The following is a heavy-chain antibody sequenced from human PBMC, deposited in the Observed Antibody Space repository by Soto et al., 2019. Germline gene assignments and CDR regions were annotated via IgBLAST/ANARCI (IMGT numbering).Heavy chain of an antibody. CDR1: GDSFTSYA. J-gene: IGHJ4*02. CDR3: ETGGNDYESSALAY. CDR2: IIPIFGTA. Sequence: QVQLVPSVAEVKKPGSSVKVSCKASGDSFTSYAISWVRQAPGHGLEWMGRIIPIFGTANYAQRVEGRVTITADESTSTANMELSSLRSDDTAVYYCETGGNDYESSALAYWGQGTLVTVSS. V-gene: IGHV1-69*01. D-gene: IGHD3-22*01.